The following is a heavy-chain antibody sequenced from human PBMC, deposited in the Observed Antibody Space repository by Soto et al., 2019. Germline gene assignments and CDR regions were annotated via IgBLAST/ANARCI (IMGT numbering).Heavy chain of an antibody. D-gene: IGHD2-15*01. Sequence: PSETLSLTCTVSGGSISSYYWSWIRQPPGKGLEWIGYIYYSGSTNYNPSLKSRVTISVDTSKNQFSLKLSSVTAADTAVYYCARVGVHAVVVAANYYMDVWGKGTTVTVSS. CDR1: GGSISSYY. J-gene: IGHJ6*03. CDR2: IYYSGST. V-gene: IGHV4-59*01. CDR3: ARVGVHAVVVAANYYMDV.